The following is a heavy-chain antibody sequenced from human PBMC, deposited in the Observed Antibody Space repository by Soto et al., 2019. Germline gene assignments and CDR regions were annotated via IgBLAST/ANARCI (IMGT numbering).Heavy chain of an antibody. V-gene: IGHV1-46*01. D-gene: IGHD3-22*01. Sequence: GASVKVSCKASGYTFTSYYMHWVRQAPGQGLEWMGIINPSGGSTSYAQKFQGRVTMTRDTSTSTAYMELSSLRSEDTAVYYCARSYYYDSSGSRFDPWGQGTLVTVSS. CDR3: ARSYYYDSSGSRFDP. CDR2: INPSGGST. J-gene: IGHJ5*02. CDR1: GYTFTSYY.